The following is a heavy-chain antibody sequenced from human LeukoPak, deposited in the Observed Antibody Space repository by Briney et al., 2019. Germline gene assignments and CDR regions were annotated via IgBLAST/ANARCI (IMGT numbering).Heavy chain of an antibody. CDR1: GGSISGKY. CDR2: IYYSGTT. CDR3: ARSQPPPDFDY. D-gene: IGHD2-2*01. V-gene: IGHV4-59*01. J-gene: IGHJ4*02. Sequence: SETLSLTCTVSGGSISGKYWSWIRQTPGKGLEWVGYIYYSGTTKYSPSLKSRVTISVDTSKNQFSLKVRSVTTADTAVYYCARSQPPPDFDYWGQGTLVIVSS.